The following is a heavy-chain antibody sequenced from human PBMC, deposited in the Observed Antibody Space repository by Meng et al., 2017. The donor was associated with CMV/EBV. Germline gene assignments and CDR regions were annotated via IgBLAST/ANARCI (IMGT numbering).Heavy chain of an antibody. J-gene: IGHJ6*02. Sequence: ASVKVSCKASGYTFTSYGISWVRQAPGQGLEWMGWISVYNGNTNYAQKFQGRVTMTRVTSISTAYMELSSLTSDDTAVYYCARTRIEVEPDGTKIKYYNYGMDVWGQGTTVTVSS. CDR2: ISVYNGNT. CDR3: ARTRIEVEPDGTKIKYYNYGMDV. D-gene: IGHD2-15*01. V-gene: IGHV1-18*01. CDR1: GYTFTSYG.